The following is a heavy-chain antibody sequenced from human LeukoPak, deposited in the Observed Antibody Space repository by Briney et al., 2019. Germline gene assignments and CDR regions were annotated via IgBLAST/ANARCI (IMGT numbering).Heavy chain of an antibody. J-gene: IGHJ5*02. CDR1: GFTFSSYA. D-gene: IGHD4-17*01. CDR3: AKDRSEPYGDYVFGWFDP. Sequence: GGCLRLSCAASGFTFSSYAMSWVRQAPGKGLEWVSAISGSGASTYYADSVKGRFTISRDNSKNTLYLQMNSLRAEDTAVYYCAKDRSEPYGDYVFGWFDPWGQGALVTVSS. CDR2: ISGSGAST. V-gene: IGHV3-23*01.